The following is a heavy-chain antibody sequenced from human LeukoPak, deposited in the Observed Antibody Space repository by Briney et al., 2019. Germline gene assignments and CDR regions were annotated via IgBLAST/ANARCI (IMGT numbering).Heavy chain of an antibody. CDR2: INPNSGGT. D-gene: IGHD1-7*01. CDR3: ARDGHWNYENWFDP. V-gene: IGHV1-2*02. CDR1: GYTFTGYY. J-gene: IGHJ5*02. Sequence: GASVKVSCKASGYTFTGYYMHWVRQAPGQGLKWMGWINPNSGGTNYAQKFQGRVTMTRDTSISTAYMELSRLRSDDTAVYYCARDGHWNYENWFDPWGQGTLVTVSS.